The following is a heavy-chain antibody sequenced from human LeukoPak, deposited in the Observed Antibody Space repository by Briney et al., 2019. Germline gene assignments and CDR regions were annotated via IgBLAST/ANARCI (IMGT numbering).Heavy chain of an antibody. CDR3: ARSRAGYDWDY. CDR2: IWYDGSNK. CDR1: GFTFSSHG. V-gene: IGHV3-33*01. D-gene: IGHD5-24*01. J-gene: IGHJ4*02. Sequence: GGSLRLSCEASGFTFSSHGMHWVRQAPGKGLEGVAVIWYDGSNKYYADSVRGRFTISRDNSKNTLDLQMNSLRTEDTAVYYCARSRAGYDWDYWGQGTLVTVSS.